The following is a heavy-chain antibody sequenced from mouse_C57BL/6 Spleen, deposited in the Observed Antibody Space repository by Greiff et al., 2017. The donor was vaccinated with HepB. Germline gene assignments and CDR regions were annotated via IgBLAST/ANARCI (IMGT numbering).Heavy chain of an antibody. CDR2: INPNNGGT. V-gene: IGHV1-18*01. CDR3: ARSTVVATDYAMDY. CDR1: GYTFTDYN. D-gene: IGHD1-1*01. J-gene: IGHJ4*01. Sequence: EVQLQQSGPELVKPGASVKIPCKASGYTFTDYNMDWVKQSHGKSLEWIGDINPNNGGTIYNQKFKGKATLTVDKSSSTAYMELRSLTSEDTAVYYCARSTVVATDYAMDYWGQGTSVTVSS.